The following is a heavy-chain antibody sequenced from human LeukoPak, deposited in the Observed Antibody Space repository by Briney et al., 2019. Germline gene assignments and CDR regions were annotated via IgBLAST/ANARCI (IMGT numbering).Heavy chain of an antibody. Sequence: GGSLRLSCAAPGFPLSSYAMSWVRQGPGKGLEWVAATSSSDPGTYHADSVRGRFTISRDNSKNTLYLQMNRLRVEDAAVYYCAKNRGSSGADARPADFWGQGTLVTVSS. CDR2: TSSSDPGT. D-gene: IGHD5-12*01. CDR1: GFPLSSYA. CDR3: AKNRGSSGADARPADF. J-gene: IGHJ4*02. V-gene: IGHV3-23*01.